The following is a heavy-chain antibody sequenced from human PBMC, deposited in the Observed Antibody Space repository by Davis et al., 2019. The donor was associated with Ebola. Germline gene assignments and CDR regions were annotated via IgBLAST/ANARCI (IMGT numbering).Heavy chain of an antibody. V-gene: IGHV3-7*01. CDR3: AKDWVRDYVDY. CDR2: IKQDGSEK. CDR1: GFTFSSYW. Sequence: GESLKISCAASGFTFSSYWMSWVRQAPGKGLEWVANIKQDGSEKYYVDSVKGRFTISRDNSKNTLYLQMSSLRPEDTAVYYCAKDWVRDYVDYWGQGTLVTVSS. J-gene: IGHJ4*02. D-gene: IGHD3-10*01.